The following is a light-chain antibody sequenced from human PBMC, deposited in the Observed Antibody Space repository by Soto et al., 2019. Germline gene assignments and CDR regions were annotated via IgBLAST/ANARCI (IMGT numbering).Light chain of an antibody. CDR3: QKYNRTPRT. V-gene: IGKV1-27*01. CDR1: QAISDH. Sequence: DFQMTQSPSSLSASVGDRVTIACRASQAISDHLDWYQHKPGKVPRLLIYEASTLQSGVPSRFSGGGSGTDFTLTISSLQPEDVATYYCQKYNRTPRTFGQGTKVELK. CDR2: EAS. J-gene: IGKJ1*01.